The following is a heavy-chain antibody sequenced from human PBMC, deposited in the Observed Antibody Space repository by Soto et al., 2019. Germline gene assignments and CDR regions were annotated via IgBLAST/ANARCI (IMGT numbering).Heavy chain of an antibody. V-gene: IGHV3-21*01. J-gene: IGHJ6*02. D-gene: IGHD2-2*01. CDR2: ISSSSSYI. Sequence: EVQLVESGGGLVKPGGSLRLSCAASGFTFSSYSMNWVRQAPGKGLEWVSSISSSSSYIYYADSVKGRFTISRDNAKNSLYLQMNSLRAEDTAVYYCARDQGIVVVPAAPYYYYGMDVWGQGTTVTVSS. CDR3: ARDQGIVVVPAAPYYYYGMDV. CDR1: GFTFSSYS.